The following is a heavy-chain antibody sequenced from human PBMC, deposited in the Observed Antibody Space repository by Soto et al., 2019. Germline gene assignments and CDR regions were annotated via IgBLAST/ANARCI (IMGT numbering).Heavy chain of an antibody. CDR3: ARYCSGGSCYPRSDDAFDI. Sequence: LSLTCTVSGGSISSGGYYWSWIRQHPGKGLEWIGYIYYSGSTYYNPSLKSRVTISVDTSKNQFSLKLSSVTAADTAVYYCARYCSGGSCYPRSDDAFDIWGQGTMVTVSS. V-gene: IGHV4-31*03. J-gene: IGHJ3*02. CDR2: IYYSGST. D-gene: IGHD2-15*01. CDR1: GGSISSGGYY.